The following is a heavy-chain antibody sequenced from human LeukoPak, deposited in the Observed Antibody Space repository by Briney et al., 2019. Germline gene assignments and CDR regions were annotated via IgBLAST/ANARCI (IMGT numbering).Heavy chain of an antibody. Sequence: PVKVSCKASGYTFTSYAMNWVRQAPGQGLEWMGGIIPIFGTANYAQKFQGRVTITADESTSTAYMELSSLRSEDTAVYYCAFSSEIAVAAFHYWGQGTLVTVSS. CDR2: IIPIFGTA. CDR1: GYTFTSYA. J-gene: IGHJ4*02. CDR3: AFSSEIAVAAFHY. D-gene: IGHD6-19*01. V-gene: IGHV1-69*13.